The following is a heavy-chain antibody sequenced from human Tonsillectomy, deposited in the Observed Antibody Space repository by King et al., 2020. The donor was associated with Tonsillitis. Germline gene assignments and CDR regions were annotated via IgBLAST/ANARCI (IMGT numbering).Heavy chain of an antibody. CDR1: GFSFAYYW. CDR3: ARHLPENCDGDCYVDF. Sequence: QLVQSGAEVKKPGESLTISCKASGFSFAYYWIAWVRQMPGKGLELMGIVFPGDSTTTYSPSFQGQVTISVDRSTNTAYLQWVGLRASDTAMYFCARHLPENCDGDCYVDFWGQGTQVTVSS. CDR2: VFPGDSTT. J-gene: IGHJ4*02. V-gene: IGHV5-51*01. D-gene: IGHD2-21*02.